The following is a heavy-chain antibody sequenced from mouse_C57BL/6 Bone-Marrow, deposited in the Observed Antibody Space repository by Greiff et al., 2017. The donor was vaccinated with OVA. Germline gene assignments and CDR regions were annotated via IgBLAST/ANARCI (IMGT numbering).Heavy chain of an antibody. J-gene: IGHJ2*01. CDR1: GYSFSDYN. Sequence: VQLQQSGPELVKPGASVKISCKASGYSFSDYNMNWVKQSNGKSLEWIGVINPNYGTTRYNQKFKGKATLTVDQSSSTAYMQLNSLTSEDSAVYCCARWGRDSDYVDNWGEGTTLAVSS. CDR3: ARWGRDSDYVDN. D-gene: IGHD3-3*01. CDR2: INPNYGTT. V-gene: IGHV1-39*01.